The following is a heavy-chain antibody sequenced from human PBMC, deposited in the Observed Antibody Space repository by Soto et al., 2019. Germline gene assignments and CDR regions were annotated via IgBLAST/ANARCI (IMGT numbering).Heavy chain of an antibody. J-gene: IGHJ4*02. V-gene: IGHV3-30-3*01. Sequence: QVQLVESGGGVVQPGGSLRLSCAASGFTFSSYAIHWVRQAPGKGLEWVAVISYDGSNKYYADSVKGRFTISRDNSKNTLYLQMNSLRAEDTAVYYCARDYDSFDYWGQGTLVTVSS. CDR3: ARDYDSFDY. CDR2: ISYDGSNK. D-gene: IGHD3-3*01. CDR1: GFTFSSYA.